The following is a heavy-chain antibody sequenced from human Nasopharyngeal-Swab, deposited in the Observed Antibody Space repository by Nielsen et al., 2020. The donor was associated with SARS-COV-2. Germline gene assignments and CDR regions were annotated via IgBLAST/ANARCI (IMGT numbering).Heavy chain of an antibody. CDR3: ARGGSGWSTPFDY. CDR2: IYYSGST. Sequence: RQAPGKGLEWIGYIYYSGSTNYNPSLKSRVTISVDTSKNQFSLKLSSVTAADTAVYYCARGGSGWSTPFDYWGQGTLVTVSS. J-gene: IGHJ4*02. V-gene: IGHV4-59*01. D-gene: IGHD6-19*01.